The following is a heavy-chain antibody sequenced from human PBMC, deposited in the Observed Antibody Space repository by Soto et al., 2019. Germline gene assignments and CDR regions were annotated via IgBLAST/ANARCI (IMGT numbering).Heavy chain of an antibody. J-gene: IGHJ6*02. V-gene: IGHV5-51*01. CDR2: IYPGDSDT. CDR1: GYSFTSYW. D-gene: IGHD6-6*01. CDR3: ARHDTSYSSSRGFYYGMAV. Sequence: PGESLKISCKGSGYSFTSYWIGWVRQMPGKGLEWMGIIYPGDSDTRYSPSFQGQVTISADKSISTAYLQWSSLKASDTALYYCARHDTSYSSSRGFYYGMAVWGQGTTVTVSS.